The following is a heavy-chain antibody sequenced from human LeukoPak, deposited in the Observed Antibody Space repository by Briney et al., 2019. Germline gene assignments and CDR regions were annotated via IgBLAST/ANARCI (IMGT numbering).Heavy chain of an antibody. Sequence: PSETLSLNCTVSGGSISGYYWSWIRQPPGKGLEWIGYIHYTGKTVYSPSLKRPVTISLDTSKNQFSLRLTSVTAADTAVYYCARIAVVVPAAMLESRGFDYWGQGTLVTVSS. CDR3: ARIAVVVPAAMLESRGFDY. CDR2: IHYTGKT. J-gene: IGHJ4*02. CDR1: GGSISGYY. D-gene: IGHD2-2*01. V-gene: IGHV4-59*01.